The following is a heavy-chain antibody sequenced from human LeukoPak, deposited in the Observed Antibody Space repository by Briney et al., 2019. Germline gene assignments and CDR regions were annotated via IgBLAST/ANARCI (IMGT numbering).Heavy chain of an antibody. CDR1: GYTFTSYD. V-gene: IGHV1-8*01. D-gene: IGHD6-19*01. Sequence: ASVKVSCRASGYTFTSYDINWVRQATGQGPEWMGWMNPNSGNTGYAQKFQGRVTMTRNTSISTAYMELSSLRSEDTAVYYCARAPREQWLVLPPYYFDYWGQGTLVTVSS. J-gene: IGHJ4*02. CDR2: MNPNSGNT. CDR3: ARAPREQWLVLPPYYFDY.